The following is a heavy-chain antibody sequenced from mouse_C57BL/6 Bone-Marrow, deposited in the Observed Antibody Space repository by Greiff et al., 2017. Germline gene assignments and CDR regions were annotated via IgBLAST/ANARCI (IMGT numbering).Heavy chain of an antibody. V-gene: IGHV1-50*01. CDR2: IDPSDRYT. CDR3: ARDWDYFDY. CDR1: GYTFTSYW. Sequence: QVHVKQPGAELVKPGASVTLSCKASGYTFTSYWMQWVKQRPGQGLEWIGEIDPSDRYTNYNQKFKGKATLTVDTSSSTAYMQLSSLTSEDSAVYYCARDWDYFDYWGKGTTLTVSS. J-gene: IGHJ2*01. D-gene: IGHD4-1*01.